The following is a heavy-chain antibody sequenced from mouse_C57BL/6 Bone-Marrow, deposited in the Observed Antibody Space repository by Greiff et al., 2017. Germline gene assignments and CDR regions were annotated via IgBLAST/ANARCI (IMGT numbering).Heavy chain of an antibody. Sequence: VQGVESGAELARPGASVKLSCKASGYTFTSYGISWVKQRPGQGLEWIGEIYPRSGNTYYNEKFKGKATLTADKSSSTAYMELRSLTSEDSAVYFCARDYGSSPWFAYWGQGTLVTVSA. CDR1: GYTFTSYG. CDR3: ARDYGSSPWFAY. CDR2: IYPRSGNT. V-gene: IGHV1-81*01. D-gene: IGHD1-1*01. J-gene: IGHJ3*01.